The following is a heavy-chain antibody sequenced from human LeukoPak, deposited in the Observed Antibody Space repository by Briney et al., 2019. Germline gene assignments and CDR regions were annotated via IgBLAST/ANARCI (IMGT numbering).Heavy chain of an antibody. Sequence: GSSVKVSCKASGGTFSSYAISWVRQAPGQGLEWMGGVIPIFGTANYAQKFQGRATITADESTSTAYMELSSLRSEDTAVYYCARAEGADGYNLAGPFDYWGQGTLVTVSS. V-gene: IGHV1-69*01. D-gene: IGHD5-24*01. J-gene: IGHJ4*02. CDR3: ARAEGADGYNLAGPFDY. CDR1: GGTFSSYA. CDR2: VIPIFGTA.